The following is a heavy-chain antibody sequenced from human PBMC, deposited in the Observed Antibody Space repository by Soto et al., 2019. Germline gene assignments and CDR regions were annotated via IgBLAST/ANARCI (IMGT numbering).Heavy chain of an antibody. V-gene: IGHV3-33*01. J-gene: IGHJ4*02. CDR2: IWYDGSNK. CDR3: ARDPGRGYCSSTSCYLFDY. CDR1: GFTFGSYG. D-gene: IGHD2-2*01. Sequence: GGSLRLSCAASGFTFGSYGMHWVRQAPGKGLEWVAVIWYDGSNKYYADSVKGRFTISRDNSKNTLYLQMNSLRAEDTAVYYCARDPGRGYCSSTSCYLFDYWGQGTLVTVSS.